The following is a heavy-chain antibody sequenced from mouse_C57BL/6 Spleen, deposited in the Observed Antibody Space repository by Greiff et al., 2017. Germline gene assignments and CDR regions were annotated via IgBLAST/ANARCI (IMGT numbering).Heavy chain of an antibody. D-gene: IGHD1-1*02. V-gene: IGHV1-15*01. CDR1: GYTFTDYE. Sequence: QVHVKQSGAELVRPGASVTLSCKASGYTFTDYEMHWVKQTPVHGLEWIGAIDPETGGTAYNQKFKGKAILTADKSSSTAYMELRSLTSEDSAVYYCTREGGRDYWGQGTTLTVSS. CDR2: IDPETGGT. CDR3: TREGGRDY. J-gene: IGHJ2*01.